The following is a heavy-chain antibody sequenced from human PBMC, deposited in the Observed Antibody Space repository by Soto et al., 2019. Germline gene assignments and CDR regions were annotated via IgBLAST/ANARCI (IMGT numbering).Heavy chain of an antibody. CDR2: IYPGDSDT. J-gene: IGHJ3*02. V-gene: IGHV5-51*01. CDR3: ASQRSGWYGAFDI. D-gene: IGHD6-19*01. Sequence: GASLKISCQGSGYSFTSYWIGWVRQMPGKGLEWMGIIYPGDSDTRYSPSFQGQVTIPADKSISTAYLQWSSLKASDTAMYYCASQRSGWYGAFDIWGQGTMVTVSS. CDR1: GYSFTSYW.